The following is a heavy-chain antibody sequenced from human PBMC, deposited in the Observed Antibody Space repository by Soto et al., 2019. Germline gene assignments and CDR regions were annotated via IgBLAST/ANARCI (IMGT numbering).Heavy chain of an antibody. CDR1: GGTFSSYA. CDR2: IIPIFGTA. V-gene: IGHV1-69*06. D-gene: IGHD2-2*02. J-gene: IGHJ6*02. Sequence: GASVKVSCKASGGTFSSYAISWVRQAPGQGLEWMGGIIPIFGTANYAQKFQGRVTITADKSTSTAYMELSSLRSEDTAVYYCARPPYPSYYYGMDVWGQGTTVTVSS. CDR3: ARPPYPSYYYGMDV.